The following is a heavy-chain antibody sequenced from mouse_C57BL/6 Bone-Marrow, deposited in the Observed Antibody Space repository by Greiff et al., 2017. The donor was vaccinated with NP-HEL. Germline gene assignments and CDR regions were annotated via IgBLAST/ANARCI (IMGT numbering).Heavy chain of an antibody. CDR3: TTEAMAY. J-gene: IGHJ4*01. Sequence: VQLQQSGAELVKPGASVKFSCTASGYTFNGYWMQWVKQRPEQGLAWIGVIDPESGSTDYAAKFKGKATMTADTSSNTAYLQLSSLTSADTDFYYCTTEAMAYWGQGTPVTVSS. V-gene: IGHV14-1*01. CDR1: GYTFNGYW. CDR2: IDPESGST.